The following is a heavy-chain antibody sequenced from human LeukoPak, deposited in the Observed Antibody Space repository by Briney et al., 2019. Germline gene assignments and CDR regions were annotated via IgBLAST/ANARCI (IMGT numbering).Heavy chain of an antibody. CDR3: AREVGSGGFDY. V-gene: IGHV4-34*01. CDR2: MYYSGCT. J-gene: IGHJ4*02. Sequence: SETLSLTCAVYGGSFSGYYWSWIRQPPGKGLEWIGSMYYSGCTFYNPSLKSRVTILVDTSKNQFSLKLSSVTAADTAVYYCAREVGSGGFDYWGQGTLVTVSS. D-gene: IGHD3-10*01. CDR1: GGSFSGYY.